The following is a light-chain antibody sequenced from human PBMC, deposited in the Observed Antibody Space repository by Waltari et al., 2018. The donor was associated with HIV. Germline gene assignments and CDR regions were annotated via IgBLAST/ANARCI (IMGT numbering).Light chain of an antibody. V-gene: IGKV1-39*01. J-gene: IGKJ5*01. CDR1: QKIDTH. CDR3: HQTYSLPHT. Sequence: DIEMTQSPPPRSASVEDKFAFTCRESQKIDTHLNWYQVTPGEAPKLLIFGASSLHSGVPSRFSGNESATDFTLTVSSLQPEDFATYFCHQTYSLPHTFGQGTRLDIK. CDR2: GAS.